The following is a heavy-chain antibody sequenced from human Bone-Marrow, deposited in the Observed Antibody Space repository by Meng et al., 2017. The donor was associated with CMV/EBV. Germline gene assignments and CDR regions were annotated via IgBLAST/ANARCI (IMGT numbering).Heavy chain of an antibody. CDR1: GFTFSSYS. J-gene: IGHJ6*01. V-gene: IGHV3-21*01. Sequence: GESLKISCAASGFTFSSYSMNWVRQAPGKGLEWVSSISSSSSYIYYADSVKGRFTISRDNAKNSMYLQMHSLRAEDTDVYYCASRRTGIAAAGTGDVVWGQGTTVTVSS. CDR2: ISSSSSYI. D-gene: IGHD6-13*01. CDR3: ASRRTGIAAAGTGDVV.